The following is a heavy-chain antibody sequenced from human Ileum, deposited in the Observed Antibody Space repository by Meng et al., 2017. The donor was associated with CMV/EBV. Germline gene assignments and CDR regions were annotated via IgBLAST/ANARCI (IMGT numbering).Heavy chain of an antibody. Sequence: SVKVSCKASGGTLSRSTISWVRQAPGQGLEWMGRFNSILGSSNYAQRFQGRVTITADKSTNTAYMELTNLRSEDTAVFYCATSLDTSLVPLEGSWGQGTQVTCFS. CDR3: ATSLDTSLVPLEGS. V-gene: IGHV1-69*08. D-gene: IGHD5-18*01. CDR2: FNSILGSS. J-gene: IGHJ5*02. CDR1: GGTLSRST.